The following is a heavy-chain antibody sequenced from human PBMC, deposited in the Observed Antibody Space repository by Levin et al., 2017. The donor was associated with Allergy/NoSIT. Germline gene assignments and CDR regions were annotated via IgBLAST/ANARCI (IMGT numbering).Heavy chain of an antibody. D-gene: IGHD6-6*01. CDR2: IYWDDDK. CDR3: AHVIAARFGFDP. Sequence: QTLSLTCTFSGFSLSTSGVGVGWIRQPPGKALEWLALIYWDDDKRYSPSLKSRLTITKDTSKNQVVLTMTNMDPVDTATYYCAHVIAARFGFDPWGQGTLVTVSS. V-gene: IGHV2-5*02. CDR1: GFSLSTSGVG. J-gene: IGHJ5*02.